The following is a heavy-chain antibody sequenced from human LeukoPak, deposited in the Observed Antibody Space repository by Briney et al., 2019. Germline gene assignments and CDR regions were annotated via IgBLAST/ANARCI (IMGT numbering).Heavy chain of an antibody. CDR1: GFTFGDYA. Sequence: PGGSLRLSCTASGFTFGDYAMSWVRQAPGKGLEWVGFIRSKAYGGTTEYAASVKGRFTISRDDSKSIAYLQMNSLKTEDTAVYYCTRTYYYGSGSLDAFDIWGQGTMVTVSS. V-gene: IGHV3-49*04. D-gene: IGHD3-10*01. CDR2: IRSKAYGGTT. J-gene: IGHJ3*02. CDR3: TRTYYYGSGSLDAFDI.